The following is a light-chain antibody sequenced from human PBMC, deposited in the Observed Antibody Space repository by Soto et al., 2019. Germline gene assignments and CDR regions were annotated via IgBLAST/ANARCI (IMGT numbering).Light chain of an antibody. CDR2: GAS. CDR3: QQYNNWPLT. CDR1: QSVSSD. J-gene: IGKJ4*01. Sequence: EIVLTQSPATLSVSPGDRATLSCRASQSVSSDLAWFQQKPGQAPRLLIYGASTRATGIPARFSGSGSGTEFTLTISSLQSEAFAIYYCQQYNNWPLTFGGGTKVEIK. V-gene: IGKV3-15*01.